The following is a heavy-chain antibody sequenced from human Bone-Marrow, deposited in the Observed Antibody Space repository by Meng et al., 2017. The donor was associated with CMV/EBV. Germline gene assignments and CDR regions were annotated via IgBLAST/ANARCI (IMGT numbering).Heavy chain of an antibody. V-gene: IGHV1-2*02. D-gene: IGHD1-26*01. Sequence: ASVKVSCKASGYTFTGYYMHWVRQAPGQGLEWMGWINPNSGGTNYAQKFQGRVTMTRDTSISTAYMELSRLRSDDTAVYYCARESGIVPWADYYYYGMDVWGQGTTVTFAS. CDR2: INPNSGGT. J-gene: IGHJ6*02. CDR3: ARESGIVPWADYYYYGMDV. CDR1: GYTFTGYY.